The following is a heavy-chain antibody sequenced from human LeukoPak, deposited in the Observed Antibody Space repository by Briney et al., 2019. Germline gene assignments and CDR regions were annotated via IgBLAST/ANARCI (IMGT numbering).Heavy chain of an antibody. J-gene: IGHJ3*02. CDR1: GASISSYY. V-gene: IGHV4-59*01. D-gene: IGHD3-16*01. Sequence: PSETLSLTCTVSGASISSYYWRWIRQPPGKGLEWIGYIFNSGITNYNPSLKSRVTLSVDTSKNHFSLRLNSVTAADTAVYYCARVGGVPLGALDISAQGTMVTVSS. CDR3: ARVGGVPLGALDI. CDR2: IFNSGIT.